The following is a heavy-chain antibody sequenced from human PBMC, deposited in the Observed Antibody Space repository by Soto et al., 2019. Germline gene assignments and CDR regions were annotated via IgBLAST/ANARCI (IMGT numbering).Heavy chain of an antibody. CDR1: GFTFSSYA. CDR2: ISYDGSNK. CDR3: AREGGEHEFDY. Sequence: GESLKISCAASGFTFSSYAMHWVRQAPGKGLEWVAVISYDGSNKYYADSVKGRFTISRDNSKNTLYLQMNSLRAEDTAVYYCAREGGEHEFDYWGQGTLVTVSS. D-gene: IGHD2-21*01. V-gene: IGHV3-30-3*01. J-gene: IGHJ4*02.